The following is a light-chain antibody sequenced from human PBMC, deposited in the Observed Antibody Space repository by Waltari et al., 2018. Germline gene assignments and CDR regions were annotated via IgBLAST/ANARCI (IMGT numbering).Light chain of an antibody. V-gene: IGLV1-47*01. Sequence: HSVLTQPPSAPGPPGQRLTISCSGSSSNIGGNFVYCCQQFPGTAPKLLIFRNNQRPSGVPDRFSGSKSGSSASLAISGLRSDDEAHYYCASWDDSLSGGIFGGGTEVTVL. CDR2: RNN. CDR3: ASWDDSLSGGI. J-gene: IGLJ2*01. CDR1: SSNIGGNF.